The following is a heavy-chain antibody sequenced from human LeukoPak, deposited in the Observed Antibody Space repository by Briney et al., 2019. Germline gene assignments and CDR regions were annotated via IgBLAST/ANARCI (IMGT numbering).Heavy chain of an antibody. V-gene: IGHV4-59*01. CDR1: GGSISSYY. D-gene: IGHD3-22*01. Sequence: SETLSLTCTVSGGSISSYYWSWIRQPQGKGLEWIGYIYYSGSTNYNPSLKSRVTISVDTSKNQFSLKLSSVTAADTAVYYCARGRYYYDSSGYLKYVDYWGQGTLVTVSS. CDR2: IYYSGST. CDR3: ARGRYYYDSSGYLKYVDY. J-gene: IGHJ4*02.